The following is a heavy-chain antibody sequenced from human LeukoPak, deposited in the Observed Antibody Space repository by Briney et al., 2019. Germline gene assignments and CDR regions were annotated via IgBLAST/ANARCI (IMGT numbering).Heavy chain of an antibody. V-gene: IGHV3-23*01. J-gene: IGHJ4*02. Sequence: GGSLRLSCAASGFTFSSYAMSWVRQAPGKGLEWVSAISGSGGSTYYADSVKGRFTISRDNSKNTLYLQMNSLRAEDTAVYYCAKDLWDSSGYYPFDYWGQGTLVTVSS. CDR1: GFTFSSYA. D-gene: IGHD3-22*01. CDR2: ISGSGGST. CDR3: AKDLWDSSGYYPFDY.